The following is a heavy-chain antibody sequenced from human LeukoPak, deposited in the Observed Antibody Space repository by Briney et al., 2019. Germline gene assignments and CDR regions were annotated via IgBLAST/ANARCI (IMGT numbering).Heavy chain of an antibody. CDR1: GFTFSSYA. J-gene: IGHJ2*01. V-gene: IGHV3-23*01. CDR3: AKGVTSSLGWYFNL. Sequence: PGGSLRLSCAASGFTFSSYAMSWVRQAPGKGLEWVSAISSSGRSTYYADSVKGRFTISRDNSKNTLSLQMNSLRAEDTAVYYCAKGVTSSLGWYFNLWGRGTLVAVSS. CDR2: ISSSGRST. D-gene: IGHD6-6*01.